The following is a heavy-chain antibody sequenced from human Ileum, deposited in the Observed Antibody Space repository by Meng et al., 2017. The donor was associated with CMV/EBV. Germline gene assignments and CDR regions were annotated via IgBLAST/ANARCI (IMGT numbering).Heavy chain of an antibody. Sequence: GGSLRLSCAASGFTFSSYAMHWVRQAPGKGLQWVSGISDSGGKTYYEASVKGRFTISRDNSKNTQYLQMNSLRAEDTAVYYCARGKPSLETGETFQHWGQGTLVTVSS. CDR1: GFTFSSYA. D-gene: IGHD3-16*01. CDR2: ISDSGGKT. J-gene: IGHJ1*01. V-gene: IGHV3-23*01. CDR3: ARGKPSLETGETFQH.